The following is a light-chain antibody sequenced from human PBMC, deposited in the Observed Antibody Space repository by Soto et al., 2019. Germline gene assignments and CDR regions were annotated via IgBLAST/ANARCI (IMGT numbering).Light chain of an antibody. J-gene: IGKJ1*01. Sequence: DIQMTQSPSSLSASIGDRVTITCRASQSISSYLNWFQQRPGKAPKLLIYAASNLQSGVPSRFSGSGSGTDFTLTISSLQPEDFATYYCQQTYSTSWTFGQGTKVAIK. CDR1: QSISSY. V-gene: IGKV1-39*01. CDR2: AAS. CDR3: QQTYSTSWT.